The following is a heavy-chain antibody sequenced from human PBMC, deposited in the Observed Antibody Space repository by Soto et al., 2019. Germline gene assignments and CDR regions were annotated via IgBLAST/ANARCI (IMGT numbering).Heavy chain of an antibody. Sequence: SETLSLTCAVSGGSISSDDYFWSWIRQPPGKGLEWIGYIHHSGTTYYSPSLKSRVTISVDRSTNQFSLKLSSVTAADTAVYYCAKGGPFSIAAAGTQWGQGTLVTVSS. J-gene: IGHJ4*02. D-gene: IGHD6-13*01. CDR3: AKGGPFSIAAAGTQ. CDR2: IHHSGTT. CDR1: GGSISSDDYF. V-gene: IGHV4-30-4*01.